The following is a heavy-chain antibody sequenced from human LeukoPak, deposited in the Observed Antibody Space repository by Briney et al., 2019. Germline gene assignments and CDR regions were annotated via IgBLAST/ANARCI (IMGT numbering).Heavy chain of an antibody. CDR3: ARAQTYYGSGSYLY. D-gene: IGHD3-10*01. Sequence: GGPLRLSCAASGFTFSRYSVNWVRQAPGKGLEWVSYISSSSSTVYYADSLKGRFTISRDNAKNSLYLQMNSLRDEDTAVYYCARAQTYYGSGSYLYWGQGTLVTVSS. CDR2: ISSSSSTV. J-gene: IGHJ4*02. CDR1: GFTFSRYS. V-gene: IGHV3-48*02.